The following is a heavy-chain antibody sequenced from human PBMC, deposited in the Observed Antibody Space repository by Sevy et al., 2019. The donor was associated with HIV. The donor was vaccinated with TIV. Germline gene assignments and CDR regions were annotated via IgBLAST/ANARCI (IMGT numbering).Heavy chain of an antibody. V-gene: IGHV3-21*01. CDR3: ARDLGYCSGGSCYGSAFDI. Sequence: GGSLRLSCAASGFTFSSYSMNWVRQAPGKGLEWVSCISSSSSYIYYADSVKGRFTISRDNAKNSLYLQMNSLRAEDTAVYYCARDLGYCSGGSCYGSAFDIWGQGTMVTVSS. D-gene: IGHD2-15*01. CDR1: GFTFSSYS. J-gene: IGHJ3*02. CDR2: ISSSSSYI.